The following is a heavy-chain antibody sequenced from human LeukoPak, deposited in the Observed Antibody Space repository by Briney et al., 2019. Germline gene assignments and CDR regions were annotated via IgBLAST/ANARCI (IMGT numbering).Heavy chain of an antibody. CDR3: ARDQEVAGTLNDAFDI. V-gene: IGHV3-21*01. Sequence: GGSLRLSCAASGFTFSTFAMIWVRQPPGKGLEWVSSISSSSSYIYYADSVKGRFTISRDNAKNSLYLQMNSLRAEDTAVYYCARDQEVAGTLNDAFDIWGQGTMVTVSS. CDR2: ISSSSSYI. CDR1: GFTFSTFA. J-gene: IGHJ3*02. D-gene: IGHD6-19*01.